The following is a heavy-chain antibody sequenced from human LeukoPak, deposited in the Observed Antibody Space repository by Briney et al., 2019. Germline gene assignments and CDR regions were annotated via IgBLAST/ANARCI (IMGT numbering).Heavy chain of an antibody. V-gene: IGHV3-21*01. Sequence: GGSLRLSCAASGFTFSSYSMNWVRQAPGKGVEWVSSISSSSSYIYYADSVKGRFTISRDNAKNSLYLQMNSLRAEDTAVYYCARGGLQQVDFDYWGQGTLVTVSS. D-gene: IGHD6-13*01. CDR3: ARGGLQQVDFDY. CDR1: GFTFSSYS. J-gene: IGHJ4*02. CDR2: ISSSSSYI.